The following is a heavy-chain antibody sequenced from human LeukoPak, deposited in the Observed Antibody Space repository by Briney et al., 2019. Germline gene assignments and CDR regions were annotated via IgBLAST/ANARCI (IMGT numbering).Heavy chain of an antibody. CDR2: ITSGSSYI. CDR1: GFTFSSYN. D-gene: IGHD3-16*01. V-gene: IGHV3-21*01. J-gene: IGHJ4*02. CDR3: ARDFFMTPDY. Sequence: GGSLRLSCAASGFTFSSYNMNWVRQAPGKGLEWVSSITSGSSYIYYADSVKGRFTISRDNAKNSLYLQMNSLRAEDTAVYYCARDFFMTPDYWGQGTLVTVSS.